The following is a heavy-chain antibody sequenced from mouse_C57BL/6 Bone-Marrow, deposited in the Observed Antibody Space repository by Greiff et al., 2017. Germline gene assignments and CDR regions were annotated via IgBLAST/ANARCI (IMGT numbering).Heavy chain of an antibody. V-gene: IGHV1-80*01. J-gene: IGHJ3*01. CDR3: AREGVYYYGSSYPLFAY. D-gene: IGHD1-1*01. CDR2: IYPGDGDT. Sequence: VQLQESGAELVKPGASVKISCKASGYAFSSYWMNWVKQRPGKGLEWIGQIYPGDGDTNYNGKFKGKATLTADKSSSTAYMQLSSLTSEDSAVYFCAREGVYYYGSSYPLFAYWGQGTLVTVSA. CDR1: GYAFSSYW.